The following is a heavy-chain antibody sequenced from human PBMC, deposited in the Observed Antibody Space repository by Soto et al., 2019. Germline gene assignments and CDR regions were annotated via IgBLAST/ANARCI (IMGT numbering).Heavy chain of an antibody. CDR2: INHSGST. D-gene: IGHD6-6*01. CDR3: ARDSSSSYYYGMDV. CDR1: GGSFSGYY. J-gene: IGHJ6*02. V-gene: IGHV4-34*01. Sequence: PSETLSLTCAVYGGSFSGYYWSWIRQPPGKGLEWIGEINHSGSTNYNPSLKSRVTISVDTSKNQFSLKLSSVTAADTAVHYCARDSSSSYYYGMDVWGQGTTVTVSS.